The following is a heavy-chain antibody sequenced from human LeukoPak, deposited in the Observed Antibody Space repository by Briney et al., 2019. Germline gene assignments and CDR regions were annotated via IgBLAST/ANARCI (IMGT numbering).Heavy chain of an antibody. D-gene: IGHD4-17*01. CDR1: GGSFSGYY. J-gene: IGHJ4*02. Sequence: SETLSLTCAVYGGSFSGYYWSWIRQPPGKGLEWVGEINHSGSTNYNPSRKSRVTISVDTSKNQFSLKLSSVTAADTAVYYCARADYGLKYYFDYWGQGTLVTVSS. V-gene: IGHV4-34*01. CDR3: ARADYGLKYYFDY. CDR2: INHSGST.